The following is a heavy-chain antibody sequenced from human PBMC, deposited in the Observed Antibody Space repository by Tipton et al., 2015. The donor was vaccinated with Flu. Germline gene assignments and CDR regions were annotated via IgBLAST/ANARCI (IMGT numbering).Heavy chain of an antibody. CDR2: MYYSGETNIYYIGST. D-gene: IGHD2-15*01. CDR1: GGSISSYY. CDR3: ARSRVVAGNFDY. V-gene: IGHV4-59*01. Sequence: TLSLTCTVSGGSISSYYWNWIRQPPGKGLEWIGYMYYSGETNIYYIGSTNYNPSLKSRVTLSADTSKNQFSLKVSSVTAANTAGYFWARSRVVAGNFDYWGQGTLVTVSS. J-gene: IGHJ4*02.